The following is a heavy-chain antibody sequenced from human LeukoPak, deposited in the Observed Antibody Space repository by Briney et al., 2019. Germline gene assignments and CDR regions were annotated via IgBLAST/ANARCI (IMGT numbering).Heavy chain of an antibody. CDR3: AAHFDYYDSSGYNDY. J-gene: IGHJ4*02. V-gene: IGHV1-58*02. CDR2: IGVCRGNT. Sequence: ASVTVSCKASGFTFTSSAMQWVRQARGQPLEWIGWIGVCRGNTNYAQQLQERVTITRDTSTSTAYMELSTLRSEDTAVNYCAAHFDYYDSSGYNDYWGQGTLVTVSS. D-gene: IGHD3-22*01. CDR1: GFTFTSSA.